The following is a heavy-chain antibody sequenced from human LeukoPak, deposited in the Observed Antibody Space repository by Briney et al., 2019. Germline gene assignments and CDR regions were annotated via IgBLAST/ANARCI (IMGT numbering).Heavy chain of an antibody. Sequence: GESLQISCKGSGYSFTSYWIGWVRQMPGKGLEWMGIIYPGDSDTRYSPSFQGQVTISADKSISTAYLQWSSLKASDTAMYYCATAYDSSGYYYDAFDIWGQGTMVTVSS. V-gene: IGHV5-51*01. CDR3: ATAYDSSGYYYDAFDI. CDR2: IYPGDSDT. D-gene: IGHD3-22*01. CDR1: GYSFTSYW. J-gene: IGHJ3*02.